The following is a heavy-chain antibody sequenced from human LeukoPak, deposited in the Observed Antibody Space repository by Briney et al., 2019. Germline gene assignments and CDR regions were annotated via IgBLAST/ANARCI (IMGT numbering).Heavy chain of an antibody. CDR2: INHSGST. J-gene: IGHJ4*02. CDR3: ASVSYDSSGYYTGFDY. CDR1: GGSFSGYY. V-gene: IGHV4-34*01. Sequence: PSETLSLTCAVYGGSFSGYYWSWIRQPPGKGLEWIGEINHSGSTNYNPSLKSRVTISVDTSKNQFSLKLSSVTVADTAVYYCASVSYDSSGYYTGFDYWGQGTLVTVSS. D-gene: IGHD3-22*01.